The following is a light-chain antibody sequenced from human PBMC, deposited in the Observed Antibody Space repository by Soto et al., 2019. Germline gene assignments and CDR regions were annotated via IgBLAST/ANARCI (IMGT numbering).Light chain of an antibody. CDR2: KAS. J-gene: IGKJ1*01. Sequence: DLQITQSPSTLSGYVGSPADITFPASQTISSWLAWYQQKPGKAPKLLIYKASTLKSGVPSRFSGSGSGTEFTLTISSLQTDDFATYYCKHYNSYSDAFGKGTKVDIK. CDR3: KHYNSYSDA. V-gene: IGKV1-5*03. CDR1: QTISSW.